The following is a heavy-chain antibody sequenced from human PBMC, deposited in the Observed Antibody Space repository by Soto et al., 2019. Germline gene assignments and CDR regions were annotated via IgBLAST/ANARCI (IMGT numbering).Heavy chain of an antibody. V-gene: IGHV1-69*13. CDR1: GGTFSSYA. CDR3: ARGSGIAARPTNYYYYYGMDV. J-gene: IGHJ6*02. CDR2: IIPIFGTA. D-gene: IGHD6-6*01. Sequence: SVKVSCKASGGTFSSYAISWVRQAPGQGLEWRGGIIPIFGTANYAQKFQGRVTITADESTSTAYMELSSLRSEDTAVYYCARGSGIAARPTNYYYYYGMDVWGQGTTVTVSS.